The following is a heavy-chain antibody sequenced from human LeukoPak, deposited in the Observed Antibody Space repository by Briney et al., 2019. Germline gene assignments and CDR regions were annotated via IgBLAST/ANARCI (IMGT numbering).Heavy chain of an antibody. Sequence: PGGSLRLSCAASGFTFSSYSINWVRQAPGKGLEWVSYISSSSSTIYYADSVKGRFTISRDNAKNSLYLQMNSLRAEDTAVYYCARDGVDSSSWYAVDAFDIWGQGTMVTVSS. V-gene: IGHV3-48*01. CDR3: ARDGVDSSSWYAVDAFDI. CDR1: GFTFSSYS. J-gene: IGHJ3*02. CDR2: ISSSSSTI. D-gene: IGHD6-13*01.